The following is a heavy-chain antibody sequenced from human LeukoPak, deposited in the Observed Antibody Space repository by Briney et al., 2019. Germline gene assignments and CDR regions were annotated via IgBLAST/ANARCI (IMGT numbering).Heavy chain of an antibody. J-gene: IGHJ4*02. V-gene: IGHV4-59*08. CDR2: IHYIGNT. D-gene: IGHD6-25*01. CDR3: AGRYSSGPYLAAFDY. Sequence: SETLALTCTVSGDSISSYHWSWIRQPPANGLDLIGYIHYIGNTDQNASLKGRVSISVDTSRSQFSLKLNSVTAADTAVYYCAGRYSSGPYLAAFDYWGQGALVTVSS. CDR1: GDSISSYH.